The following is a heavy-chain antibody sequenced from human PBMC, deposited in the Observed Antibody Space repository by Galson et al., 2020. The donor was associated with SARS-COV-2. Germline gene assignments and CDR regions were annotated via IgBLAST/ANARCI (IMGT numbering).Heavy chain of an antibody. Sequence: SETLSLTCAVYGGSFSGFYWSWIRQAPGKGLEWIGEINHGGSTNYNPSLKSRVTISVDTSKNQFSLRLRSVTAADTAVYYCARGHRGVVPSPVLGLGPFYSYFYMVVWGKGTTVTGAS. CDR2: INHGGST. V-gene: IGHV4-34*01. CDR3: ARGHRGVVPSPVLGLGPFYSYFYMVV. D-gene: IGHD2-2*02. CDR1: GGSFSGFY. J-gene: IGHJ6*03.